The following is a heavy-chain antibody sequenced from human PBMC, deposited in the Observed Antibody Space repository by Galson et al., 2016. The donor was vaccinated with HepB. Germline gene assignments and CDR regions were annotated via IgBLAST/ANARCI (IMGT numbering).Heavy chain of an antibody. CDR2: ISYSGRN. Sequence: SETLSLTCTVPTDSISNYHWTWIRQPPGKGLEWIGYISYSGRNNYNPSLKSRVTISVDTSKNQLSLKLSSVTAADTAVYYCARWGYSLFDYWGRGSLVTVSS. V-gene: IGHV4-59*08. J-gene: IGHJ4*02. CDR1: TDSISNYH. D-gene: IGHD5-18*01. CDR3: ARWGYSLFDY.